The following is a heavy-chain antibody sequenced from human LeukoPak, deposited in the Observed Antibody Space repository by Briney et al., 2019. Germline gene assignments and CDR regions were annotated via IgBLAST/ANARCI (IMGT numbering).Heavy chain of an antibody. CDR2: INHSGST. J-gene: IGHJ5*02. CDR1: GGSFSGYY. Sequence: SETLSLTCAVYGGSFSGYYWSWIRQPPGKGLEWIGEINHSGSTNYNPSLKSRVTISVDTSKNQFSLKLSSVTAADTAVYYCARVSIAAAGYNWFDPWGQGTVVTVSS. V-gene: IGHV4-34*01. D-gene: IGHD6-13*01. CDR3: ARVSIAAAGYNWFDP.